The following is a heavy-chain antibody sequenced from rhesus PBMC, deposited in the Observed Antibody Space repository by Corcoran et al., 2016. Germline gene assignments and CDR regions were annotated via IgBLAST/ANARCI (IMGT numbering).Heavy chain of an antibody. CDR2: ISCSSTNT. Sequence: QVQLQESGPGVVKPSETLSLTCAVSGGSIRNSYWLTWLRQPPGKGLEWIGYISCSSTNTNYNPSLKSRVPISKDTSNTQFALTLNSVTAADTAVYYCARDLKTWGQGVLVTVSS. CDR3: ARDLKT. CDR1: GGSIRNSYW. J-gene: IGHJ4*01. V-gene: IGHV4S10*01.